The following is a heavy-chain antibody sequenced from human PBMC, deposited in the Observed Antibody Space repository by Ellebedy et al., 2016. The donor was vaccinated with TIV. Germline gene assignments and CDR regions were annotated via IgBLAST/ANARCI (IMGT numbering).Heavy chain of an antibody. CDR2: ISGSSSYI. D-gene: IGHD2-21*02. J-gene: IGHJ4*02. Sequence: GESLKISCAASGFSFSSYTINWVRQAPGKGLEWVSSISGSSSYIYYADSVKGRFTISRDNSKNTVYLQMSSLRVEDTAVYYCAKYHPVVTTVQGSFHSWGQGTLVTVSS. CDR3: AKYHPVVTTVQGSFHS. V-gene: IGHV3-21*04. CDR1: GFSFSSYT.